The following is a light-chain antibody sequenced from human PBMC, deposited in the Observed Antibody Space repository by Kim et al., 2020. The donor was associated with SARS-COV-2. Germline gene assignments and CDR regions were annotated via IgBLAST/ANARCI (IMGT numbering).Light chain of an antibody. CDR3: QQYDNSPSYT. Sequence: PGERAPPSCRASQSLSNSYFAWYQQKPGQALRLLIYGVSNWATGIPDRFSGSGSGTDFTLTISRLEPEDFAVYYCQQYDNSPSYTFGQGTKVDIK. J-gene: IGKJ2*01. V-gene: IGKV3-20*01. CDR2: GVS. CDR1: QSLSNSY.